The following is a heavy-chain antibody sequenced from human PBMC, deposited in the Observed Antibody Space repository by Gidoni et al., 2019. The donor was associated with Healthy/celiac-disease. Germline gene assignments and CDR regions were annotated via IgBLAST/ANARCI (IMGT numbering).Heavy chain of an antibody. V-gene: IGHV4-59*01. D-gene: IGHD5-18*01. CDR2: IYYSGST. CDR3: ARGGYSPFFGY. CDR1: GGSISSYY. J-gene: IGHJ4*02. Sequence: QVQLQESGPGLVKPSETLSLTCTVSGGSISSYYWSWIRQPPGKGLEWIGYIYYSGSTNYNPSLKSRVTISVDTSKNQFSLKLSSVTAADTAVYYCARGGYSPFFGYWGQGTLVTVSS.